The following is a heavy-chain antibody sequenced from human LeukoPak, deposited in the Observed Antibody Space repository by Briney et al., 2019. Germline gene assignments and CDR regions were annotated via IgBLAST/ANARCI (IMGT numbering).Heavy chain of an antibody. CDR2: ISSSTSYI. V-gene: IGHV3-21*01. D-gene: IGHD1-26*01. CDR3: ATAYSGSSDY. CDR1: GFTFSSYS. Sequence: GGSLRLSCAASGFTFSSYSMNWVRQAPGKGLEWVSSISSSTSYIYYADSAKGRFTISRDNAKNSLCLQMNSLRAEDTAVYYCATAYSGSSDYWGQGTLVTVSS. J-gene: IGHJ4*02.